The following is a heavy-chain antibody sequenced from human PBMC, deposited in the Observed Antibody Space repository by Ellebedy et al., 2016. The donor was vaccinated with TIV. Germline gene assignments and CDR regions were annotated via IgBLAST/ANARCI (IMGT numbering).Heavy chain of an antibody. V-gene: IGHV3-30*18. CDR3: AKDAAVAGTVYYYGMDV. CDR2: ISYDGSNK. CDR1: GFTFSSYG. D-gene: IGHD6-19*01. J-gene: IGHJ6*02. Sequence: GESLKISXAASGFTFSSYGMHWVRQAPGKGLEWVAVISYDGSNKYYADSVKGRFTISRDNSKNTLYLQMNSLRAEDTAVYYCAKDAAVAGTVYYYGMDVWGQGTTVTVSS.